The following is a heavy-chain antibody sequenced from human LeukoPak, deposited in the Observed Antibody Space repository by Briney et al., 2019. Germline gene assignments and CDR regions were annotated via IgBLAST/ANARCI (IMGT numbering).Heavy chain of an antibody. Sequence: SETLSLTCAVYGGSFSGYYWSWIRQPPGKGLEWIGEINHSGSTNYNPPLKSRVTISVDTSKNQFSLKLSSVTAADTAVYYCARGLRKTGTTTNYFDYWGQGTLVTVSS. CDR2: INHSGST. CDR3: ARGLRKTGTTTNYFDY. CDR1: GGSFSGYY. V-gene: IGHV4-34*01. J-gene: IGHJ4*02. D-gene: IGHD1-7*01.